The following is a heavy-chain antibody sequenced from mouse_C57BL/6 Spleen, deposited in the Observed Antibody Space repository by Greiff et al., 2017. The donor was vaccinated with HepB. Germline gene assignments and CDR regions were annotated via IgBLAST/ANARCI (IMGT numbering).Heavy chain of an antibody. CDR2: ISYDGSN. CDR1: GYSITSGYY. Sequence: EVKLVESGPGLVKPSQSLSLTCSVTGYSITSGYYWNWIRQFPGNKLEWMGYISYDGSNNYNPSLKNRISITRDTSKNQFILKLNSVTTEDTATYDCASSNPWAVATDWYFDVWGTGTTVTVSS. V-gene: IGHV3-6*01. J-gene: IGHJ1*03. D-gene: IGHD1-1*01. CDR3: ASSNPWAVATDWYFDV.